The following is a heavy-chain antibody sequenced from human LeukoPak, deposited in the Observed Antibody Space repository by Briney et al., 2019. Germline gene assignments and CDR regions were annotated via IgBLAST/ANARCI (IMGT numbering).Heavy chain of an antibody. Sequence: SETLSLTCTVSGGSISSSSYYWGWIRQPPGKGLAWIGSIYYSGSTYYNPSLKSRVTISVDTSKNQFSLKLSSVTAADTAVYYCASPFYDILTGSFPFDIWGQGTMATVSS. CDR1: GGSISSSSYY. V-gene: IGHV4-39*01. D-gene: IGHD3-9*01. J-gene: IGHJ3*02. CDR3: ASPFYDILTGSFPFDI. CDR2: IYYSGST.